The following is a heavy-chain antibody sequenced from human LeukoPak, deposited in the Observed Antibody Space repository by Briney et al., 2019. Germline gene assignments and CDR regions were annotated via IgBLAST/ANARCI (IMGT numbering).Heavy chain of an antibody. CDR1: GYTLTSYD. V-gene: IGHV1-2*02. Sequence: GASVKVSCKASGYTLTSYDINWVRQATGQGLEWMGWMNPNSGGTNYAQKFQGRVTMTRDTSISTAYMELSRLRSDDTAVYYCARDEYWGQGTLVTVSS. J-gene: IGHJ4*02. CDR3: ARDEY. CDR2: MNPNSGGT.